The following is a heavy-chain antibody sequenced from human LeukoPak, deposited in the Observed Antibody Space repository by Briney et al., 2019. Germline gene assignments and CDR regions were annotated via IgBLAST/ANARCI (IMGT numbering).Heavy chain of an antibody. V-gene: IGHV3-7*01. D-gene: IGHD1-26*01. CDR1: GFTFSNYY. J-gene: IGHJ4*02. Sequence: GGSLRLSCAASGFTFSNYYMSWVRQAPGKGLEWVANIKQDGSDKSYVDSVKGRFTISRDNAESSLYLQMNSLRAEDTAVYFCARDREVGATMHDYWGQGTLVTVSS. CDR3: ARDREVGATMHDY. CDR2: IKQDGSDK.